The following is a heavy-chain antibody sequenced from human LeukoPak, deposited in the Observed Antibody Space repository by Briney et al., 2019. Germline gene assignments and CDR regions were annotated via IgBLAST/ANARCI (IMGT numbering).Heavy chain of an antibody. CDR1: GFTFSTYA. CDR3: ARDRGRYYDSRGFYRGYYFDS. J-gene: IGHJ4*02. V-gene: IGHV3-23*01. Sequence: GGSLRLSCAASGFTFSTYAVNWVRQAPGKGLEWVSTISGSGDSTYYADSVKGRFTISRDNSKDTLHLQMSSVRVDDTAVCYCARDRGRYYDSRGFYRGYYFDSWGQGILVTVST. D-gene: IGHD3-22*01. CDR2: ISGSGDST.